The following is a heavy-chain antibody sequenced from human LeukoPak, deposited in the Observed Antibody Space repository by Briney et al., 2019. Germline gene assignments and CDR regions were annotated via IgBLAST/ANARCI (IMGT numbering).Heavy chain of an antibody. J-gene: IGHJ4*02. CDR3: ARNPPSAGWGSNYTAALDY. D-gene: IGHD3-10*01. V-gene: IGHV1-18*01. CDR2: ISASNGNT. Sequence: GASVKVSCKASAYTFTGYGISWVRQAPGQGLEGLGGISASNGNTNYAQKLQGRVTMTTDTSTSTAYMELRSLRPDDTAVYYCARNPPSAGWGSNYTAALDYGGQGTRVTVSS. CDR1: AYTFTGYG.